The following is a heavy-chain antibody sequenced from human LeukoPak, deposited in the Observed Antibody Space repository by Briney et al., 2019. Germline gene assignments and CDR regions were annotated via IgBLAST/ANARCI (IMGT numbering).Heavy chain of an antibody. CDR3: ARGHWFDP. CDR1: GFTFSSYE. CDR2: ISSSSSTI. Sequence: GGSLRLSCAASGFTFSSYEMNWVRQAPGKGLEWVSYISSSSSTIYYADSVKGRFTISRDNAKNSLYLQMNSLRAEDTAVYYCARGHWFDPWGQGTLVTVSS. V-gene: IGHV3-48*03. J-gene: IGHJ5*02.